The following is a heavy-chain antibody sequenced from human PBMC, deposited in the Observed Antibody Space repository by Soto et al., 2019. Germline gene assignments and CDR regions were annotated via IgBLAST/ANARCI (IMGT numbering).Heavy chain of an antibody. CDR3: ARPVGATTIAFDI. D-gene: IGHD1-26*01. Sequence: ASETLSLTCAVYGGSFSGYYWSWIRQPPGKGLEWIGEINHSGSTNYNPSLKSRVTISVDTSKNQFSLKLSSVTAADTAVYYCARPVGATTIAFDIWGQGTMVTVSS. CDR1: GGSFSGYY. CDR2: INHSGST. V-gene: IGHV4-34*01. J-gene: IGHJ3*02.